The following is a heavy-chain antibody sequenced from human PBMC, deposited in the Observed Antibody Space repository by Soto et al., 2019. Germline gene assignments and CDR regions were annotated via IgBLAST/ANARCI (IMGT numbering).Heavy chain of an antibody. CDR3: AREAACSSTSCPESSGMDV. CDR1: GYTFTSYA. J-gene: IGHJ6*02. V-gene: IGHV1-3*01. CDR2: INAGNGNA. Sequence: ASVKVSCKTSGYTFTSYAMHWVRQAPGQRLEWMGWINAGNGNAKYSQKFQGRVTIIRDTSANTAYMDLSSLGSEDTAVYYCAREAACSSTSCPESSGMDVWGQGTTVTVSS. D-gene: IGHD2-2*01.